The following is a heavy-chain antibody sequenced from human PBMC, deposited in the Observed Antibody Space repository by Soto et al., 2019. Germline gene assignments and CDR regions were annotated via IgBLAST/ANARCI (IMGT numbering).Heavy chain of an antibody. CDR1: GGTFSSYA. D-gene: IGHD6-19*01. CDR3: ARDSIAVAGTVGSDYYYYGMDV. CDR2: IIPIFGTA. V-gene: IGHV1-69*06. Sequence: SVKVSCKASGGTFSSYAISWVRQAPGQGLEWMGGIIPIFGTANYAQKFQGRVTITADKSTSTAYMELSSLRSEDTAVYYCARDSIAVAGTVGSDYYYYGMDVCGQRTTVTVSS. J-gene: IGHJ6*02.